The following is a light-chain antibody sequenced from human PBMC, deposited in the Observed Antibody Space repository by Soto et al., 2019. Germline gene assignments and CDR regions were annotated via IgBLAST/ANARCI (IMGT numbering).Light chain of an antibody. J-gene: IGLJ3*02. CDR1: SSDVGGYNY. CDR3: TSYAGSNIWV. V-gene: IGLV2-8*01. Sequence: QSALTQPPSESWSPGQSVTISCTGTSSDVGGYNYVSWYQQYPGKAPKLMIYEVSKRPSGVPDRFSGSKSGKTASLTVSGLQPEDESDYYCTSYAGSNIWVFGGGTKLTFL. CDR2: EVS.